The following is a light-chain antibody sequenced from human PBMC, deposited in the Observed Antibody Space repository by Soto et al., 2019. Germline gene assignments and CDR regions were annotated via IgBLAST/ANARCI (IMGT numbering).Light chain of an antibody. CDR1: QSISSW. CDR3: QQYSSSST. V-gene: IGKV1-5*01. CDR2: AAS. J-gene: IGKJ1*01. Sequence: DIQMTQSPSPLSASVGDGVTITCRASQSISSWLAWYQQKPGKAPKLLIYAASSLESGVPSRFSGSGSGTDFTLTISSLQPDDFATYYCQQYSSSSTFGQGTKVAIK.